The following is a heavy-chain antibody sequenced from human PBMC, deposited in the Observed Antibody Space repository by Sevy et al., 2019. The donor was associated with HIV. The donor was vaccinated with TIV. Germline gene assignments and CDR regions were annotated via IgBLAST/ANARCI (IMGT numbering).Heavy chain of an antibody. CDR3: AKGIGYSGYETDY. V-gene: IGHV3-23*01. Sequence: GGSLRLSCAASGFTFSSYAMSWVRQAPGKGLEWVSDLSGSGISTYYADSVKGRFTISRDNSKNTLYLQMNNLRAEDTAVFYCAKGIGYSGYETDYWGQGTLVTVSS. CDR2: LSGSGIST. D-gene: IGHD5-12*01. J-gene: IGHJ4*02. CDR1: GFTFSSYA.